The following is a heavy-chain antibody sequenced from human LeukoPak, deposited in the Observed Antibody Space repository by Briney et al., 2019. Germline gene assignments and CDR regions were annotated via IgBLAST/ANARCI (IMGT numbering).Heavy chain of an antibody. J-gene: IGHJ3*02. D-gene: IGHD1-26*01. Sequence: SETLSLTCTVSGGSISSGSYYWSWIRQPAGKGLEGFGRLHTSGSTHYNPSLRSRVTISVDTSKNQCSLKLRSMTAADTAVYYCARDRGGIVGDTNAFDIWGQGTMVTVSS. CDR3: ARDRGGIVGDTNAFDI. V-gene: IGHV4-61*02. CDR2: LHTSGST. CDR1: GGSISSGSYY.